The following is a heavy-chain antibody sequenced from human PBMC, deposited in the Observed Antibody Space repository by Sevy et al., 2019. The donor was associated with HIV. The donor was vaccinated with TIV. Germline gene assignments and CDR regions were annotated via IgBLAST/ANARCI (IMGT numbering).Heavy chain of an antibody. CDR2: INSDGSST. D-gene: IGHD6-13*01. Sequence: GGSLRLSCAASGFTFSSYWMHWVRQAPGKGLVWVSRINSDGSSTGYADSVKGRFTISRDNAKNTLYLQMNSLRAEDTAVYYRARGGYSSSWYEDWFDPWGQGTLVTVSS. CDR1: GFTFSSYW. J-gene: IGHJ5*02. V-gene: IGHV3-74*01. CDR3: ARGGYSSSWYEDWFDP.